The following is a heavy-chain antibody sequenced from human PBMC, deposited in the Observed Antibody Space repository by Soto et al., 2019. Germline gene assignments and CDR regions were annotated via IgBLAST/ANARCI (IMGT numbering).Heavy chain of an antibody. V-gene: IGHV4-30-4*01. CDR3: AREPYLPTARNDF. CDR2: IYYSGTT. CDR1: GGSISSADFF. J-gene: IGHJ4*02. D-gene: IGHD4-17*01. Sequence: PSETLSLTCTVSGGSISSADFFWTWLRQPPGKGLEWLGYIYYSGTTYYNSSLKGRLIISIDTSRNQFSLSLNSVTAADTAVYFCAREPYLPTARNDFWGQGAQVTVSS.